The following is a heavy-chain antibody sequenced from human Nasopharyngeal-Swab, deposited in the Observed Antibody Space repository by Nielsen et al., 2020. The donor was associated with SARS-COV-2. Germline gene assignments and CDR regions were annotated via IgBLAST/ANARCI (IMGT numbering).Heavy chain of an antibody. Sequence: ASVKVSCKASGSTFISYGFNWVRQAPGQGLVWMGWISGYNGNTNYAQKFQGRLTMTTDTSTSTVHMEVRSLRSDDTAVYYCASSPGLAATALHYWGQGTLVTVSS. CDR1: GSTFISYG. J-gene: IGHJ4*02. D-gene: IGHD6-13*01. V-gene: IGHV1-18*04. CDR2: ISGYNGNT. CDR3: ASSPGLAATALHY.